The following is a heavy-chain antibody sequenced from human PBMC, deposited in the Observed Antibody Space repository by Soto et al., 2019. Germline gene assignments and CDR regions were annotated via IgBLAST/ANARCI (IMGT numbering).Heavy chain of an antibody. CDR2: INAGNGNT. CDR1: GYTFTNYA. J-gene: IGHJ4*02. V-gene: IGHV1-3*05. CDR3: ARVSGYYLPDY. D-gene: IGHD5-12*01. Sequence: QVQLVQSGAEEKKPGASVKVSCKASGYTFTNYATHWVRQAPGQRLEWMGWINAGNGNTKYSQKFQGRVTITRDTSASTVYMELSSLRSEDTAVYYCARVSGYYLPDYWGQGTLVTVSS.